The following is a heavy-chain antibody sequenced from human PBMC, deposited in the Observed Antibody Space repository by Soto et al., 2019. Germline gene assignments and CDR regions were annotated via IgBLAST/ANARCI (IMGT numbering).Heavy chain of an antibody. Sequence: VKVSCKASGYTFTSYGSSSLRQAPDQGLEWMGWISAYNGNTNYAQKLQGWVTMTRDTSISTAYMELSRLRSDDTAVYYCARGGSAAAGFYYYYYGMDVWGQGTTVTVSS. CDR3: ARGGSAAAGFYYYYYGMDV. D-gene: IGHD6-13*01. CDR2: ISAYNGNT. J-gene: IGHJ6*02. V-gene: IGHV1-18*01. CDR1: GYTFTSYG.